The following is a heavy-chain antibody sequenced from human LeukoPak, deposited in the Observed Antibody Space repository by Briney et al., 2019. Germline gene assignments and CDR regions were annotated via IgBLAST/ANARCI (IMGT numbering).Heavy chain of an antibody. V-gene: IGHV1-46*01. CDR2: INPNGGST. J-gene: IGHJ4*02. CDR3: ARGGMVRDRRHFQFDH. D-gene: IGHD3-10*01. CDR1: AYTFTSYS. Sequence: ASVKVTCKASAYTFTSYSMHWVRQAPGQGLEWMGIINPNGGSTIYAQKFQGRVTMTRDTSTSTVYMDLTSLRSEDTAVYYCARGGMVRDRRHFQFDHWGQGTLVTVSS.